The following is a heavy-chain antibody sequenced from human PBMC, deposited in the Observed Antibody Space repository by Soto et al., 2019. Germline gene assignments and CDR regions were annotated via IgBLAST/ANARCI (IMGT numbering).Heavy chain of an antibody. Sequence: GGPLRLSCVASEITFSSHSMNWVRQAPGKGLEWVSYISGGSKSIYYAASVKGRFTISRDNAKNSLYLEMNNLRDEDTAVYSCVRDSRLGYGMDVWGPGTTVTVSS. CDR1: EITFSSHS. CDR3: VRDSRLGYGMDV. V-gene: IGHV3-48*02. J-gene: IGHJ6*02. D-gene: IGHD6-19*01. CDR2: ISGGSKSI.